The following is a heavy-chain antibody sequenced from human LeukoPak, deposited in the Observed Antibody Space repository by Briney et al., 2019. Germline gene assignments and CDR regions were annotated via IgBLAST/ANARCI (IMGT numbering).Heavy chain of an antibody. V-gene: IGHV4-59*01. D-gene: IGHD2-2*02. CDR3: ARDGYQLLYRRAFDI. CDR2: IYYSGST. Sequence: KPSETLSLTCTVSGVSISSYYWSWIRQPPGKGLEGIGYIYYSGSTNYNPSLKSRVTISVDTSKNQFSLKLSSVTAADTAVYYCARDGYQLLYRRAFDIWGQGTMVTVSS. J-gene: IGHJ3*02. CDR1: GVSISSYY.